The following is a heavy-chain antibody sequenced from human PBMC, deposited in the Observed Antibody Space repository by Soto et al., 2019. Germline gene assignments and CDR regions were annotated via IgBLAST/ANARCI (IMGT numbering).Heavy chain of an antibody. V-gene: IGHV4-39*01. CDR1: GGSISSSSSS. J-gene: IGHJ6*03. CDR3: ARTYVTDVVVVPASKDYMDV. Sequence: QLQLQESGPGLVKPSETLSLTCTVSGGSISSSSSSWGWIRQPPGKGLEWLGIISYSGSTYYSPSLRSRVTITVDAYKNLFSLKLSSVTAADTAVYYCARTYVTDVVVVPASKDYMDVWGKGTTVTVSS. CDR2: ISYSGST. D-gene: IGHD2-2*01.